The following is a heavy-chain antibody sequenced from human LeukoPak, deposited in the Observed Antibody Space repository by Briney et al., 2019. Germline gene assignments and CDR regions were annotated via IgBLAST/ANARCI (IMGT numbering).Heavy chain of an antibody. D-gene: IGHD3-10*01. V-gene: IGHV3-48*03. Sequence: GGSLRLSCEASGFTFSSCEMNWVRQAPGKGLEWVSYISSSGSTIYYADSVKGRFTISRDNAKNSLYLQMNSLRAEDTAVYYCARDLYNYYGSGIDYWGQGTLVTVSS. CDR1: GFTFSSCE. CDR2: ISSSGSTI. CDR3: ARDLYNYYGSGIDY. J-gene: IGHJ4*02.